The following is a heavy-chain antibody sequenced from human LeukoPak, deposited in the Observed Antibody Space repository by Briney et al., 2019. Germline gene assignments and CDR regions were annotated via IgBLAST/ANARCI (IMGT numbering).Heavy chain of an antibody. J-gene: IGHJ4*02. CDR2: IKQDGSEK. D-gene: IGHD5-18*01. Sequence: GGSLRLSCAASGFTFSSYWMSWVRQAPGKGLEWVANIKQDGSEKYYVDSVKGRFTISRDNAKNSLYLQMNSLRAEDTAVYYCTRSAAMVTGRFDYWGQGTLVTVSS. CDR3: TRSAAMVTGRFDY. V-gene: IGHV3-7*01. CDR1: GFTFSSYW.